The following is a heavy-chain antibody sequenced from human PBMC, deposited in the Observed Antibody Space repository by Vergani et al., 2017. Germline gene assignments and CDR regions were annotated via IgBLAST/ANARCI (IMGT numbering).Heavy chain of an antibody. D-gene: IGHD2-2*01. Sequence: QVQLQQWGAGLLKPSETLSLTCAVSGGSISSSSYYWGWIRQPPGKGLEWIGSIYYSGSTYYNPSLKSRVTISVDTSKNQFSLKLSSVTAADTAVYYCASALYQPLLSYFDYWGQGTLVTVSS. V-gene: IGHV4-39*01. J-gene: IGHJ4*02. CDR3: ASALYQPLLSYFDY. CDR2: IYYSGST. CDR1: GGSISSSSYY.